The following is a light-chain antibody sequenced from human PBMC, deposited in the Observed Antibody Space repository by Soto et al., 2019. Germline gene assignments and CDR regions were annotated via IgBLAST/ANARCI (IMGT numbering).Light chain of an antibody. V-gene: IGLV1-36*01. CDR1: SSNIGNNA. Sequence: QSVLTQPPSVSEAPRQRVTISCSESSSNIGNNAVNWYQQHPGKAPKLLIYYDDLLPSGVSDRFSGSKSGTSASLAISGLQSEDEADYYCAAWDDSLNGYVFGSGTKVTVL. J-gene: IGLJ1*01. CDR2: YDD. CDR3: AAWDDSLNGYV.